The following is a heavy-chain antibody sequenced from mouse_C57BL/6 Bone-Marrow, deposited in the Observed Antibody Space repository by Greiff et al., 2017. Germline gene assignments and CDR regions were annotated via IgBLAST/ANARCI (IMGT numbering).Heavy chain of an antibody. V-gene: IGHV1-69*01. CDR1: GYTFTSYW. D-gene: IGHD3-3*01. J-gene: IGHJ2*01. CDR3: ARRGPYFDY. CDR2: IDPSDSYT. Sequence: VQLQQPGAELVMPGASVKLSCKASGYTFTSYWMHWVKQRPGQGLEWIGEIDPSDSYTNYNQKFKGKSTLTVDKSSSTAYMQLSSLTSEDSAVYYCARRGPYFDYWGQGTTLTDSS.